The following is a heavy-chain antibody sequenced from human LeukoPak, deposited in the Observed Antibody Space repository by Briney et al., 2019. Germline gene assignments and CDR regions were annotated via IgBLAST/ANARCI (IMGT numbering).Heavy chain of an antibody. J-gene: IGHJ4*02. D-gene: IGHD6-19*01. Sequence: PGGSLRLSCAASGFTFDDYAMHWVRQAPGKGLEWVSGISWNSGSIGYADSVKGRFTISRDNAKNFLYLQMNSLRAEDTALYYCAKSGYSSGWELYYFDYWGQGTLVTVSS. V-gene: IGHV3-9*01. CDR2: ISWNSGSI. CDR3: AKSGYSSGWELYYFDY. CDR1: GFTFDDYA.